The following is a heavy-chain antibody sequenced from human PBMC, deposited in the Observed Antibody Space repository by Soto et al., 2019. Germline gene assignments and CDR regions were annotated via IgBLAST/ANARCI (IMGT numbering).Heavy chain of an antibody. Sequence: ASVKVSCKASGYTFTSYGISWVRQAPGQGLEWMGWISAYNGNTNYAQKLQGRATMTTDTSTSTAYMELRSLRSDDTAVYYCARDLGTTGHRDYYYYGMDVWGQGTTVTVSS. CDR1: GYTFTSYG. CDR3: ARDLGTTGHRDYYYYGMDV. D-gene: IGHD4-17*01. CDR2: ISAYNGNT. J-gene: IGHJ6*02. V-gene: IGHV1-18*04.